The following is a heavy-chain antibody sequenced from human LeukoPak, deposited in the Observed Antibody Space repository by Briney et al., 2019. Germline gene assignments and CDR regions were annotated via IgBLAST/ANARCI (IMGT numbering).Heavy chain of an antibody. V-gene: IGHV4-59*12. Sequence: SETLSLTCTVSGGSISSYYWSWIRQPPGKGLEWIGYIYYSGSTNYNPSLKSRVTMSVDTSKNQFSLKLSSVTAADTAVYYCARVYYSLFDYWGQGTLVTVSS. D-gene: IGHD2-8*01. J-gene: IGHJ4*02. CDR3: ARVYYSLFDY. CDR1: GGSISSYY. CDR2: IYYSGST.